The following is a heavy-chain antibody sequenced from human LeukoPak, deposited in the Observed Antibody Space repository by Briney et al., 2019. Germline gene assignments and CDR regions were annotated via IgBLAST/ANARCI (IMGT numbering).Heavy chain of an antibody. CDR3: VKCSGGSCYKPIDI. D-gene: IGHD2-15*01. Sequence: PGGSLRLSCSASGFTFSSYGMQWVRQAPGKGLEYVSAISSDGGSTYYADSVKGRFTISRDNTKNTLYVQMSSLRAEDTAVYYCVKCSGGSCYKPIDIWGQGTMVTVCS. CDR1: GFTFSSYG. CDR2: ISSDGGST. J-gene: IGHJ3*02. V-gene: IGHV3-64*05.